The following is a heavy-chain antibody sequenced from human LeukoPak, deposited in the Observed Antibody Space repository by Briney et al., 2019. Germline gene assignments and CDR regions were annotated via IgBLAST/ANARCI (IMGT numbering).Heavy chain of an antibody. D-gene: IGHD3-22*01. CDR1: GFTFSSYG. Sequence: GGSLRLSCAASGFTFSSYGMHWVRQAPGKGLEWVAFIRYDGRNKYYADSVKGRFTISRDNSKNTLYLQMNSLGAEDTGVCYCAKGRGYYDTSGYYYFDAFDIWGQGTMVTVSS. J-gene: IGHJ3*02. CDR2: IRYDGRNK. CDR3: AKGRGYYDTSGYYYFDAFDI. V-gene: IGHV3-30*02.